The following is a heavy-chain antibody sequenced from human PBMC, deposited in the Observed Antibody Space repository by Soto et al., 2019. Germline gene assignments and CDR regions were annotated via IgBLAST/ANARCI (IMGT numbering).Heavy chain of an antibody. J-gene: IGHJ4*02. CDR1: GGSISSGGYY. Sequence: SETLSLTCTVSGGSISSGGYYWSWIRQHPGKGLEWIGYIYYSGSTYYNPSLKSRVTISVDTSKNQFSLKLSSVTAADTAVYYCARVVPYYYEPDDYWGQGTLVTSPQ. D-gene: IGHD3-22*01. CDR2: IYYSGST. CDR3: ARVVPYYYEPDDY. V-gene: IGHV4-30-4*08.